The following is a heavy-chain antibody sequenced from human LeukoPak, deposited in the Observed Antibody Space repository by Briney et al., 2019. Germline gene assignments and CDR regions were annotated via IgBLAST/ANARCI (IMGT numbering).Heavy chain of an antibody. D-gene: IGHD6-13*01. CDR1: GGSIKSYY. V-gene: IGHV4-59*01. J-gene: IGHJ4*02. CDR2: IYYSGST. Sequence: SETLSLTCTVSGGSIKSYYWSWIRQSPGKGLEWLGYIYYSGSTNYNPSLKSRITISVDTSKNQFSLKLSSVTAADTAVYYCARWGEAAAGIYYWGQGSLVTVSS. CDR3: ARWGEAAAGIYY.